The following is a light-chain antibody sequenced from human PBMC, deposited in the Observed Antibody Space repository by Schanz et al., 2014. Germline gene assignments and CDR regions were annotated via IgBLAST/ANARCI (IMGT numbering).Light chain of an antibody. Sequence: EIVMTQSPATLSVSPGERATLSCRASQSVSSNLAWYQQKRGQAPRLLIYGASTRATGIPARFSGSGSGTEFTLTISSLQSEDFAVYYCQQYYNWPLLTFGGGTEVDIK. J-gene: IGKJ4*01. CDR3: QQYYNWPLLT. CDR2: GAS. CDR1: QSVSSN. V-gene: IGKV3D-15*01.